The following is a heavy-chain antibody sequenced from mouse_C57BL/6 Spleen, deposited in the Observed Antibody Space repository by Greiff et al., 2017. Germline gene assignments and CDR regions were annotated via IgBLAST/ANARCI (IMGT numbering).Heavy chain of an antibody. CDR3: ARGIYYDYGVFAY. Sequence: QVQLQQSGAELVRPGASVKLSCKASGYTFTDYYINWVKQRPGQGLEWIARIYPGSGNTYYNEKFKGKATLTAEKSSSTAYMQLSSLTSEDSAVYFCARGIYYDYGVFAYWGQGTLVTVSA. V-gene: IGHV1-76*01. J-gene: IGHJ3*01. D-gene: IGHD2-4*01. CDR1: GYTFTDYY. CDR2: IYPGSGNT.